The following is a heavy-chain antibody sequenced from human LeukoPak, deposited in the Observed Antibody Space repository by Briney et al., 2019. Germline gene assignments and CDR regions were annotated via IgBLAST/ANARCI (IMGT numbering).Heavy chain of an antibody. CDR2: INHSGST. V-gene: IGHV4-34*01. CDR3: AREPWVTMVPVPP. CDR1: GGSFSGYY. Sequence: SETLSLTCAVYGGSFSGYYWSWIRQPPGKGLEWIGEINHSGSTNYNPSLKSRVTISVDTSKNQFSLKLSSVTAADTAVYYCAREPWVTMVPVPPWGQGTLVTVSS. J-gene: IGHJ5*02. D-gene: IGHD3-10*01.